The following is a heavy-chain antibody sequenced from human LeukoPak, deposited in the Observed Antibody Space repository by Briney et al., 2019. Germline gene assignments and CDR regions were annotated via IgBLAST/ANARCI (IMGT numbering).Heavy chain of an antibody. CDR3: ARGVEPLAANTLAY. J-gene: IGHJ4*02. CDR2: LYSDGNT. CDR1: GFTVITND. Sequence: GGSETLSCAASGFTVITNDMTWVRQAPGKGLEWVSVLYSDGNTKYADSVQGRFTISRDNSKNTLSLEMNSLSPDDTAVYYCARGVEPLAANTLAYWGQGTLVTVSS. D-gene: IGHD1-14*01. V-gene: IGHV3-53*01.